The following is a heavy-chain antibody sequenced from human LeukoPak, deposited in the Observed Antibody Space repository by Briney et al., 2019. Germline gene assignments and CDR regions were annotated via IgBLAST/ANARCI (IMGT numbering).Heavy chain of an antibody. J-gene: IGHJ4*02. CDR2: IRYDGSNK. CDR3: AKDLLAYYYDSSGASGY. D-gene: IGHD3-22*01. CDR1: GFTFSSYG. V-gene: IGHV3-30*02. Sequence: GGSLRLSCAASGFTFSSYGMHWVRQAPGKGLEWVAFIRYDGSNKYYADSVKGRFTISRDNSKNTLYLQMNSLRAEDTAVYYCAKDLLAYYYDSSGASGYWGQGTLVTVSS.